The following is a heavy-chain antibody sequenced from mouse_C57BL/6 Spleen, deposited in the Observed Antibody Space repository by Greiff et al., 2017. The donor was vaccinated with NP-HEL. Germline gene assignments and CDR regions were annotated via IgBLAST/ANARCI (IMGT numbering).Heavy chain of an antibody. CDR3: ATLYDGYYDYAMDY. D-gene: IGHD2-3*01. Sequence: QVQLQQPGAELVKPGASVKLSCKASGYTFTSYWMHWVKQRPGQGLEWIGMIHPNSGSTNYNEKFKSKATLTVDKSSSTAYMQLSSLTSEDSVVYYCATLYDGYYDYAMDYWGQGTSVPVSS. CDR2: IHPNSGST. J-gene: IGHJ4*01. CDR1: GYTFTSYW. V-gene: IGHV1-64*01.